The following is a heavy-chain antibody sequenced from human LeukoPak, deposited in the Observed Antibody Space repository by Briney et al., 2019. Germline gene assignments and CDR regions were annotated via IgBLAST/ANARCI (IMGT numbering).Heavy chain of an antibody. Sequence: GGSLRLSCAASGFTFSSYTMNWVRQVPGKGLEWVSAMNGGVSTFLYRDSVKGRFTISRDNSKNHLYLQINSLRGEGTAVYYCAKDRVPDGVWEIDYWGQGTVVIVSS. CDR1: GFTFSSYT. D-gene: IGHD1-14*01. V-gene: IGHV3-23*02. J-gene: IGHJ4*02. CDR3: AKDRVPDGVWEIDY. CDR2: MNGGVSTF.